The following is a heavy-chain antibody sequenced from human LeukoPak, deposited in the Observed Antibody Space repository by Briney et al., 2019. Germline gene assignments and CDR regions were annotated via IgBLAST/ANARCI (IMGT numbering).Heavy chain of an antibody. Sequence: ASVKVSCKASGYTFTSHGISWVRQAPGQGLEWMGWISAYNGNTNYAQKLQGRVTMTTDTSTSTAYMELSSLRSEDTAVYYCAPSEETPYFDYWGQGTLVTVSS. V-gene: IGHV1-18*04. CDR1: GYTFTSHG. CDR3: APSEETPYFDY. CDR2: ISAYNGNT. J-gene: IGHJ4*02.